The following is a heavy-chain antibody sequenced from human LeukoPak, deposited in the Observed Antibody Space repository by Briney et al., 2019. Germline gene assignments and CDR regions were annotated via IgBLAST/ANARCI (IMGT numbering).Heavy chain of an antibody. V-gene: IGHV3-23*01. D-gene: IGHD2-21*02. CDR2: ISGSGDTT. CDR3: AKAGPKCGGDCYSDY. Sequence: GGSLRLSCAASGFTFSSYVMSWVRQAPGKGLEWVSGISGSGDTTYYADSVKGRFTISRDNSKNTLYLQMNSLRAEDTAVYYCAKAGPKCGGDCYSDYWGQGTLVTVSS. CDR1: GFTFSSYV. J-gene: IGHJ4*02.